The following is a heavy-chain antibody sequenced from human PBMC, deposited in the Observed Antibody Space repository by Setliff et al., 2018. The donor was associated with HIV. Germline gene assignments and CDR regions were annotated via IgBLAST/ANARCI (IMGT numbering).Heavy chain of an antibody. V-gene: IGHV4-59*01. J-gene: IGHJ4*02. CDR3: ARDPGDYDRKFDH. CDR2: TFDNGNT. Sequence: SETLSLTCSISGGSISFYYWNWLRQTPGKGLEWIAYTFDNGNTHYNPSLESRVTLSLDTSRNLFSLRLASVTAADTAVYYYARDPGDYDRKFDHWGQGALVTVSS. D-gene: IGHD3-22*01. CDR1: GGSISFYY.